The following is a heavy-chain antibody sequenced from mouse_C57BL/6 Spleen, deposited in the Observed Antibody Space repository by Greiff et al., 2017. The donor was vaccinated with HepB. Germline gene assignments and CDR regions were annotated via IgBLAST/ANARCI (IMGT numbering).Heavy chain of an antibody. Sequence: VQLQQSGAELARPGASVKLSCKASGYTFTSYGISWVKQRTGQGLEWIGEIYPRSGNTYYNEKFKGKATLTADKSSSTAYMELRSLTSEDSAVYFCARERDYGNYFDYWGQGTTLTVSS. CDR2: IYPRSGNT. D-gene: IGHD2-1*01. CDR3: ARERDYGNYFDY. CDR1: GYTFTSYG. V-gene: IGHV1-81*01. J-gene: IGHJ2*01.